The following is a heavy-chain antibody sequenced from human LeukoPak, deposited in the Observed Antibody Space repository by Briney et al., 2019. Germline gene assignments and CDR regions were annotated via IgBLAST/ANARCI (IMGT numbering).Heavy chain of an antibody. CDR1: GFTVSSNY. V-gene: IGHV3-66*01. CDR3: ARSLLWFGEYNWFDP. Sequence: GGSLRLSCAASGFTVSSNYMSWVRQAPGKGLEWVSVIYSGGSTYYADSVKGRFTISRDNSKNTLYLQMNSLRAEDTAVYYRARSLLWFGEYNWFDPWGQGTLVTVSS. D-gene: IGHD3-10*01. J-gene: IGHJ5*02. CDR2: IYSGGST.